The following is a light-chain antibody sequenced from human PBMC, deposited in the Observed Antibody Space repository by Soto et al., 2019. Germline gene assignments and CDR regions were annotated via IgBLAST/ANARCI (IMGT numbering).Light chain of an antibody. V-gene: IGKV1D-13*01. CDR2: DAS. Sequence: AIQLTQSPSSLSASAGDRVTITCRASPGIASALAWYQQKTGKAPNLLIYDASTLESGVPSRFSGSGSGTDFTLTISSLQPEDFAAYYCQQFSDYPLTFGGGTNVDVK. CDR3: QQFSDYPLT. CDR1: PGIASA. J-gene: IGKJ4*01.